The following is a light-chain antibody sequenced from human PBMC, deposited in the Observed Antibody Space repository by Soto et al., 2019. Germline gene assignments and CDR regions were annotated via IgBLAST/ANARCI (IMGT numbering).Light chain of an antibody. CDR3: SSFTVSTTQV. V-gene: IGLV2-14*03. J-gene: IGLJ1*01. Sequence: QSALTQPASVSGSPGQSITISCTGTSSDVGRYNYVSWYQQHPGKAPKLMIYDVNTRPSGVSNRFSGSKSGNTASLTISGLQAEDEADYYCSSFTVSTTQVFGPGTKLTVL. CDR2: DVN. CDR1: SSDVGRYNY.